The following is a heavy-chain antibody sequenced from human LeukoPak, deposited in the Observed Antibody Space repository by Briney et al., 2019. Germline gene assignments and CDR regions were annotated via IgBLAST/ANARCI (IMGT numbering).Heavy chain of an antibody. CDR2: IYSGGST. J-gene: IGHJ4*02. D-gene: IGHD3-10*01. V-gene: IGHV3-53*01. CDR1: GFTVSNNY. Sequence: PGVSLRLSCAASGFTVSNNYMSWVRQAPGKGLEWVSVIYSGGSTYYADSVKGRFTISRDNSKNTLYLQMNSLRAEDTAVYYCARVTGPTSTMVRGVIIPAFDSWGRGTLVTVSS. CDR3: ARVTGPTSTMVRGVIIPAFDS.